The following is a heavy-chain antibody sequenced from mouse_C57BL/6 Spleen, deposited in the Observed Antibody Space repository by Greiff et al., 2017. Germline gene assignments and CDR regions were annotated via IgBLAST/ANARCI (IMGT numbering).Heavy chain of an antibody. CDR1: GYTFTSYW. V-gene: IGHV1-72*01. D-gene: IGHD1-1*01. Sequence: QFHVKQPGAELVKPGASVKLSCKASGYTFTSYWMHWVKQRPGRGLEWLGRIDPNSGGTKYNEKFKSKATLTVDKPSSTAYMQLSSLTSEDSAVYYCAVGTTVAMDYWGQGTSVTVSS. CDR2: IDPNSGGT. J-gene: IGHJ4*01. CDR3: AVGTTVAMDY.